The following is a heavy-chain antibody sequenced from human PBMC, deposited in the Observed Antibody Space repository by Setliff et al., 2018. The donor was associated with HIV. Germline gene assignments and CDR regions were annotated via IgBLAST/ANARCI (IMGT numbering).Heavy chain of an antibody. Sequence: SETLSLTCTVSSGSLSRGAYSWSWIRQHPGKGLESIGYIHNNGSTHYSPSLKSRLTILLDTSKNQFSLRLSSVTAADTAVYYCARDRSFWSGSDYHYYTDVWGKGTTVTVS. D-gene: IGHD3-3*01. CDR3: ARDRSFWSGSDYHYYTDV. V-gene: IGHV4-31*03. CDR2: IHNNGST. CDR1: SGSLSRGAYS. J-gene: IGHJ6*03.